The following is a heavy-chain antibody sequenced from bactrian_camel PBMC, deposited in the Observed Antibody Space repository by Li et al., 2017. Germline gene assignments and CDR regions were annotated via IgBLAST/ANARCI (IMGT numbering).Heavy chain of an antibody. V-gene: IGHV3S55*01. D-gene: IGHD6*01. CDR3: AATGFRRVVAGFAVTTPT. Sequence: HVQLVESGGGSVQEGGSLKLSCGISGSPQVRECMGWFRQAPGKEREGVAAIDVNGKTTYADFVKGRFTISRDAAKNNLYLQMSSLKPDDTATYYCAATGFRRVVAGFAVTTPTGARGPRSPSP. CDR1: GSPQVREC. CDR2: IDVNGKT. J-gene: IGHJ4*01.